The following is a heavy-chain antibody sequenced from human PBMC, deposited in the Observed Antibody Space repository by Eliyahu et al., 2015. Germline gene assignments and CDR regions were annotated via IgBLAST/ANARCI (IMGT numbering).Heavy chain of an antibody. CDR2: IYNRRST. D-gene: IGHD3-22*01. V-gene: IGHV4-31*03. CDR1: GGSIRSDGYY. Sequence: QVQLQESGPGLVKPSQTLSLTCTVSGGSIRSDGYYWNWIRQHPGKGLEWIGYIYNRRSTYYNPSLXSRVTXSVDTSKSQFSLNLSSVTAADTAVYYCARGYYGDSSGYSPLDNWGQGTLVTVSS. J-gene: IGHJ4*02. CDR3: ARGYYGDSSGYSPLDN.